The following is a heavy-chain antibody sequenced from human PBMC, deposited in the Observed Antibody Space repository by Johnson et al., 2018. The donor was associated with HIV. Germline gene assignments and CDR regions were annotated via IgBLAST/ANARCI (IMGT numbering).Heavy chain of an antibody. V-gene: IGHV3-30-3*01. J-gene: IGHJ3*02. D-gene: IGHD2-21*02. Sequence: QVQLVESGGGLVQPGGSLRLSCAASGFTFSSYWMSWVRQAPGKGLEWVAVISYDGSNKYYTDSVKGRFTISRDNSKNTLYLQMNSLTAEDTSVYYCARVGGYCGGDCYAFDIWGQGTMVSVSS. CDR2: ISYDGSNK. CDR3: ARVGGYCGGDCYAFDI. CDR1: GFTFSSYW.